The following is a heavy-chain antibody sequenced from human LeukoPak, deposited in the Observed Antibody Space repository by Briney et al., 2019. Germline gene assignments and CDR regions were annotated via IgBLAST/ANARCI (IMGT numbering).Heavy chain of an antibody. V-gene: IGHV4-30-2*01. Sequence: SETLSLTCTVSGGSISSGGYYWSWIRQPPGKGLEWIGYIYHSGSTYYNPSLKSRVTISVDRSKNQFSLKLSSVTAADTAVYYCARGGDWFDPWGQGTLVTVSS. J-gene: IGHJ5*02. CDR1: GGSISSGGYY. CDR3: ARGGDWFDP. CDR2: IYHSGST.